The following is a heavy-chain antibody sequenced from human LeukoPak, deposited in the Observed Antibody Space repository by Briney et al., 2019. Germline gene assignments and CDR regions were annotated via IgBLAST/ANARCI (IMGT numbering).Heavy chain of an antibody. CDR2: IYSSGST. V-gene: IGHV4-59*01. D-gene: IGHD3-16*01. CDR1: GASISDYC. Sequence: KPSETLSLTCTISGASISDYCWSWIRQSPGKGLEWIGYIYSSGSTNYNPSLNSRVTISVDTSKKHFSLKLTSVTAADTAVYYCASTLITFGGLMTFYSDSWGQGTLVTVSS. J-gene: IGHJ4*02. CDR3: ASTLITFGGLMTFYSDS.